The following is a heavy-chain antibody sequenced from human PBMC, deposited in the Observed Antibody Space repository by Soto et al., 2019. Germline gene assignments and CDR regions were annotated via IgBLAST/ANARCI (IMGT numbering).Heavy chain of an antibody. CDR1: GGTFSSYA. J-gene: IGHJ6*02. D-gene: IGHD2-2*01. CDR3: GGVVGGGGVLAPAAMPGGYGMDV. V-gene: IGHV1-69*12. CDR2: IIPIFGTA. Sequence: QVQLVQSGAEVKKPGSSVKVSCKASGGTFSSYAISWVRQAPGQGLEWMGGIIPIFGTANYAQKFQGRVTNTADESGRAAYVWLSSGGSDDAAVCCCGGVVGGGGVLAPAAMPGGYGMDVWGQGTTVTVSS.